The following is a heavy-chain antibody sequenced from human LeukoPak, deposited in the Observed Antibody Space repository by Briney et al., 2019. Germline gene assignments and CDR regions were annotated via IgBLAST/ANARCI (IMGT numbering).Heavy chain of an antibody. Sequence: GGSLRLYCAASGFTFGNYGMSWVRQAPGKGLEWVSGINWNGGSTGYADSVEGRFTISRDNAKNSQYLQMNSLRVEDTALYYCARAQTYGDSRLLLDYWGQGTLVTVSS. CDR1: GFTFGNYG. CDR3: ARAQTYGDSRLLLDY. J-gene: IGHJ4*02. CDR2: INWNGGST. D-gene: IGHD4-17*01. V-gene: IGHV3-20*04.